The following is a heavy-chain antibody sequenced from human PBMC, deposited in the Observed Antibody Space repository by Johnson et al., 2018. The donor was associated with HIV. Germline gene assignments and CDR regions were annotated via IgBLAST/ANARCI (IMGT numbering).Heavy chain of an antibody. D-gene: IGHD6-13*01. V-gene: IGHV3-30*18. Sequence: QMLLVESGGGVVQPGRSLRLSCAASGFTFNPYGIHWVRRAPGKGLEWVALISYDGTNKHYADSVRGRFTISRDNSKNTLYLQMNSRRAEDTAVYYCAKKGRSAAEGGVGAFDIWGQGTMVTVSS. J-gene: IGHJ3*02. CDR2: ISYDGTNK. CDR1: GFTFNPYG. CDR3: AKKGRSAAEGGVGAFDI.